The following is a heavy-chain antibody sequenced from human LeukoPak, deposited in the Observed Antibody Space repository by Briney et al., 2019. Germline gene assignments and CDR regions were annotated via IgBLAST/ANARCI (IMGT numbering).Heavy chain of an antibody. CDR2: IVVGSGNT. J-gene: IGHJ4*02. D-gene: IGHD2-2*01. Sequence: ASVKVSCKASGFTFTSSAVQWVRQARGQRLEWIGWIVVGSGNTNYAQKFQERVTITRDMSTSTAYMELSSLRSEDTAVYYCARDQPAAADFDYWGQGTLVTVSS. CDR3: ARDQPAAADFDY. CDR1: GFTFTSSA. V-gene: IGHV1-58*01.